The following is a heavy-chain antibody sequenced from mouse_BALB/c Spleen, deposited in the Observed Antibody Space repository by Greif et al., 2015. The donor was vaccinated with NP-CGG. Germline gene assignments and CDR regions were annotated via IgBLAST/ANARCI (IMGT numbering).Heavy chain of an antibody. CDR3: AREDRDYYAMDY. J-gene: IGHJ4*01. V-gene: IGHV1-82*01. Sequence: VKLLESGPELVKPGASVKISCKASGYAFSSSWMNWVKQRPGQGLEWIGRIYPGDGDTNYNGKFKGKATLTADKSSSTAYMQLSSLTSVDSAVYFCAREDRDYYAMDYWGQGTSVTVSS. CDR1: GYAFSSSW. CDR2: IYPGDGDT.